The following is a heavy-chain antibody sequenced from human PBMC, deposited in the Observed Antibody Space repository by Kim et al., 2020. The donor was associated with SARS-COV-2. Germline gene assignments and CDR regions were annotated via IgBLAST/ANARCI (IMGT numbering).Heavy chain of an antibody. D-gene: IGHD2-15*01. CDR3: ARDESLGYYVASGGLQHYYGMDV. Sequence: GGSLRLSCEASGFVFRSSWMSWVRQVPGKGLEWVAKINEDGSEKHNVDSVEGRFIISRDNGKSSLYLQMNSLRVEDTAVYYCARDESLGYYVASGGLQHYYGMDVWGPGTTVTVSS. CDR2: INEDGSEK. CDR1: GFVFRSSW. V-gene: IGHV3-7*01. J-gene: IGHJ6*02.